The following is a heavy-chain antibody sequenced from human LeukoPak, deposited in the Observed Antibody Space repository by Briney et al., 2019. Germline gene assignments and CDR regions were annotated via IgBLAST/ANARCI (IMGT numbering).Heavy chain of an antibody. CDR2: IIPMFGTA. CDR3: ASSSPGYYYMDV. D-gene: IGHD3-10*01. J-gene: IGHJ6*03. Sequence: GASVKVSCKASGGTFSSYAISWVRQAPGQGLEWMGGIIPMFGTANYAQKFQGRVTITTDESTSTAYMELSSLRSEDAAVYYCASSSPGYYYMDVWGKGTTVTVSS. V-gene: IGHV1-69*05. CDR1: GGTFSSYA.